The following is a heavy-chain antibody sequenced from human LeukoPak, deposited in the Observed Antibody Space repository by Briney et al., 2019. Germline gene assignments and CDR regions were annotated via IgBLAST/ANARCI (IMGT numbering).Heavy chain of an antibody. D-gene: IGHD3-16*02. CDR2: INHSGST. CDR1: GGSFSDYY. V-gene: IGHV4-34*01. Sequence: SETLSLTCAVYGGSFSDYYWSWIRQPPGKGLEWIGEINHSGSTNYNPSLKSRVTISVDTSKNQFSLKLSSVTAADTAVYYCARARLMITFGGVIVIPPYYFDYWGQGTLVTVSS. CDR3: ARARLMITFGGVIVIPPYYFDY. J-gene: IGHJ4*02.